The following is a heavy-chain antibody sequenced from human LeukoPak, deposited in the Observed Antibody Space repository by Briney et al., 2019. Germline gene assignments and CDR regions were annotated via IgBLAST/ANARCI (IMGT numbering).Heavy chain of an antibody. D-gene: IGHD4-17*01. CDR1: GFTSIAYA. J-gene: IGHJ4*02. Sequence: GGSLRLSCVGSGFTSIAYALTWARQAPGKGLEWVSGISGGGVTTYYADSVKGRFTISRDNSKNTLYLQMNSLRAEDTAVYYCAKDRSPSATVTTSGYWGQGTLVTVSS. CDR3: AKDRSPSATVTTSGY. V-gene: IGHV3-23*01. CDR2: ISGGGVTT.